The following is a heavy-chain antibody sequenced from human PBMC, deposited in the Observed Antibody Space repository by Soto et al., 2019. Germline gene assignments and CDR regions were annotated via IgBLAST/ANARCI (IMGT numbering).Heavy chain of an antibody. D-gene: IGHD2-2*01. CDR1: GFTFSSYA. J-gene: IGHJ4*02. CDR2: ISGSIYYT. V-gene: IGHV3-23*01. Sequence: EVQLLESGGGLVQPGGSLRLSCAASGFTFSSYAMGWVRRAPGKGLEWVSTISGSIYYTFYTDSVKGRFTISRDNSKNTQDQLMNSLRAEDTAGYYGAKRPSSIITFDYWGQGTLVTVSS. CDR3: AKRPSSIITFDY.